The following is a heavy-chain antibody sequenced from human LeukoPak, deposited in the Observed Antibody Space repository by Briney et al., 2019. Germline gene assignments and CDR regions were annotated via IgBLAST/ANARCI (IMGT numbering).Heavy chain of an antibody. Sequence: GGSLRLSCAASGSTFSDFRMSWVRQAPGKGLEWVAIIKQDGSENYYLDSVKGRFTISRDNTKNSLYLQMNSLRAEDTAVYYCARASANYWGQGTLVTVSS. CDR1: GSTFSDFR. V-gene: IGHV3-7*01. J-gene: IGHJ4*02. D-gene: IGHD3-3*01. CDR3: ARASANY. CDR2: IKQDGSEN.